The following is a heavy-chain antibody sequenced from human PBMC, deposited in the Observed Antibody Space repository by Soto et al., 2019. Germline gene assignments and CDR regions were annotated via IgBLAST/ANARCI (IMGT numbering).Heavy chain of an antibody. D-gene: IGHD2-2*01. J-gene: IGHJ6*02. V-gene: IGHV4-31*03. CDR3: ARDPYIVVVPAAIPYYYGMDV. CDR1: GGSITRGGYY. Sequence: SETLSLTCTVSGGSITRGGYYWSWIRQHPGKGLEWIGYIYNSGTTNYNPSLKSRVTISVDTSKNQFSLKLTSVTPEDTAVYYCARDPYIVVVPAAIPYYYGMDVWGQGTTVTVSS. CDR2: IYNSGTT.